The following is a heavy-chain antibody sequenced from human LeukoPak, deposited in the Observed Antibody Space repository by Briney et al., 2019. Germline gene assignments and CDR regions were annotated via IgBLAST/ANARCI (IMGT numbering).Heavy chain of an antibody. CDR1: GFTFDDYG. CDR2: INWNGGST. D-gene: IGHD2-2*01. CDR3: AREGGIVVVPAHFDY. J-gene: IGHJ4*02. Sequence: GGXLXXSCAASGFTFDDYGMSWVRQAPGKGLEWVSGINWNGGSTVYADSVKGRFTISRDNAKNSLYLQMNSLRAEDTALYYCAREGGIVVVPAHFDYWGQGTLVTVSS. V-gene: IGHV3-20*04.